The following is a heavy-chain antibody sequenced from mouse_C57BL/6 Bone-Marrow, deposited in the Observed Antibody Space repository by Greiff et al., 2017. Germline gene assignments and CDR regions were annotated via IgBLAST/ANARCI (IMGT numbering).Heavy chain of an antibody. Sequence: VQLKESGEGLVKPGGSLKLSCAASGFTFSSYAMSWVRQTQEKRLEWVAYISGGGDYIYYADTVKGRFTISRDNARNTLYLQMSSLKSEDTAMYYCTRVDDYDEGGFDYWGQGTTLTVSS. J-gene: IGHJ2*01. V-gene: IGHV5-9-1*02. CDR2: ISGGGDYI. D-gene: IGHD2-4*01. CDR3: TRVDDYDEGGFDY. CDR1: GFTFSSYA.